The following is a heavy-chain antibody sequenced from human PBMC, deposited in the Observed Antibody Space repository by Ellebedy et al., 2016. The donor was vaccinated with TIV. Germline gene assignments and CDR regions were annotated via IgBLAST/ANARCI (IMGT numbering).Heavy chain of an antibody. J-gene: IGHJ4*02. V-gene: IGHV3-7*03. CDR3: AGRAYNWNDGSLFDY. Sequence: GGSLRLSCAASGFTFSNYWMTWVRQAPGRGLEWVANMKQDGSVEYYVDSVKGRFIISRDNAKNSLYLQMNSLIAEDTAVYYCAGRAYNWNDGSLFDYWGQGTLVTVSS. D-gene: IGHD1-1*01. CDR2: MKQDGSVE. CDR1: GFTFSNYW.